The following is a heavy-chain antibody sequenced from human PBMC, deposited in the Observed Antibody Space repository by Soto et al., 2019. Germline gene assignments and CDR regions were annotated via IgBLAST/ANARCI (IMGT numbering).Heavy chain of an antibody. J-gene: IGHJ6*03. V-gene: IGHV1-46*01. CDR3: ARGDTIFGVDYYYYYMDV. CDR2: INPSGGST. CDR1: GYTFTSYY. Sequence: ASVKVSCKASGYTFTSYYMHWVRQAPGQGLEWMGVINPSGGSTSYAQKFQGRVTMTRDTSTSTVYMELSSLRPEDTAVYYCARGDTIFGVDYYYYYMDVWGKGTTVTVSS. D-gene: IGHD3-3*01.